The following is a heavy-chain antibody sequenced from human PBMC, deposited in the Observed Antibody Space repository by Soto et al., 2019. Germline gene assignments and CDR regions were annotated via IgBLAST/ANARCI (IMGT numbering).Heavy chain of an antibody. Sequence: EVQLLGSGGGLVQPGGSLRLSCAASGFTFSSYAMSWVRQAPGKGLEWVSGISGSGGSTYYADSVKGRFTISRDNSKNTLHLQTNSLRAEDTAVYYCAKERGYNYGYDAMDVWGQGTTVTVSS. CDR3: AKERGYNYGYDAMDV. CDR1: GFTFSSYA. CDR2: ISGSGGST. D-gene: IGHD5-18*01. J-gene: IGHJ6*02. V-gene: IGHV3-23*01.